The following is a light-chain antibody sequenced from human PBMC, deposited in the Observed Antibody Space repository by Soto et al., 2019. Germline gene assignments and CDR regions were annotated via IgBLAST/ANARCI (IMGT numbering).Light chain of an antibody. J-gene: IGLJ2*01. CDR1: SNDVGGYKY. V-gene: IGLV2-14*01. CDR3: SSYTISSTVV. Sequence: QSVLTQPASVSGSPVQSITISCTGTSNDVGGYKYVSWYQQHPGKAPKLMIYEVTNRPSGVSDRFSGSKSGNTASLTISGLQAEDEADYYCSSYTISSTVVFGGGTKLTVL. CDR2: EVT.